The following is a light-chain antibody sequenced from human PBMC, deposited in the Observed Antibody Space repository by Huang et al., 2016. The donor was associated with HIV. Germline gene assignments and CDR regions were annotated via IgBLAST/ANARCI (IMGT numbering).Light chain of an antibody. CDR3: QQGYSPHT. Sequence: DIQMTQSPSSLSASIGDRVTITCRASQSITSYLNWYQKKPGKAPKLRIYAASSLQSRVQSKFSGSGSGTDFTLTISSLQPEDFATYYGQQGYSPHTFGQGTKLEIK. CDR2: AAS. J-gene: IGKJ2*01. CDR1: QSITSY. V-gene: IGKV1-39*01.